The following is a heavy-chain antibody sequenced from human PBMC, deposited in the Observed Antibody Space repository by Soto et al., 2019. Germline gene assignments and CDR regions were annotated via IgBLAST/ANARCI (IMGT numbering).Heavy chain of an antibody. D-gene: IGHD1-26*01. CDR3: AGGIMYTGSYQH. Sequence: EVQLVESGGGLVQPGGSLRLSCAASGFTFTTYEMAWVRQAPGKGLQWVSYISDSGGVTKYADSVKGRFIISRDNAKNSLYLQMNSLRAEDTAVYYCAGGIMYTGSYQHWGQGTLVTVSS. J-gene: IGHJ4*02. CDR1: GFTFTTYE. CDR2: ISDSGGVT. V-gene: IGHV3-48*03.